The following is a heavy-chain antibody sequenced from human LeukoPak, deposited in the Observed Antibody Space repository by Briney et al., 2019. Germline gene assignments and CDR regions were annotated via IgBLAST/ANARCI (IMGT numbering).Heavy chain of an antibody. Sequence: GGSLRLSCAVSGFTVSSTYMSWVRQPPGKGLEWISVIYTGGNTFYADSVRGRFTISRDNAKNSLYLQMNSLRAEDTAVYYCARGQAGGMDVWGQGTTVTVSS. CDR2: IYTGGNT. V-gene: IGHV3-53*01. CDR3: ARGQAGGMDV. CDR1: GFTVSSTY. J-gene: IGHJ6*02.